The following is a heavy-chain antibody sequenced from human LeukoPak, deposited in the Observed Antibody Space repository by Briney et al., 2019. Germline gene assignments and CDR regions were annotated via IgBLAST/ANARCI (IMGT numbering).Heavy chain of an antibody. Sequence: PSETLSLTCTVSGGSISSSSYYWGWIRQPPGKGLEWIGSIYYSGSTYYNPSLKSRVTISVDTSKNQFSLKLSSVTAADTAVYYCARESAVGALRSFDYWGQGTLVTVSS. J-gene: IGHJ4*02. CDR3: ARESAVGALRSFDY. CDR1: GGSISSSSYY. V-gene: IGHV4-39*07. D-gene: IGHD1-26*01. CDR2: IYYSGST.